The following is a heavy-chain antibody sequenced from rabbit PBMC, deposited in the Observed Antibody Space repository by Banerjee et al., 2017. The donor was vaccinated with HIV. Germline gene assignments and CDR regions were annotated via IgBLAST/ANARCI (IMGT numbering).Heavy chain of an antibody. Sequence: QEQLEESGGGLVQPEGSLTLACTASGFSFSGSYYMCWVRQAPGKGLEWIACIDTGFGGTAYYASWAKGRFTISKASSTTVTLQMTSLTAADTATYFCATYVDYDGDFDLWGPGTLVTVS. J-gene: IGHJ4*01. CDR3: ATYVDYDGDFDL. D-gene: IGHD2-1*01. CDR1: GFSFSGSYY. V-gene: IGHV1S45*01. CDR2: IDTGFGGTA.